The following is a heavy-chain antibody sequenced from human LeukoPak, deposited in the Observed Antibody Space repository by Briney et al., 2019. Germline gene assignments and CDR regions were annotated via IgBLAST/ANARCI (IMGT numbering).Heavy chain of an antibody. Sequence: SETLSLTCAVSGGSISSGGYSWSWIRQPPGKGLERIGYIYHSGSTYYNPSLKSRVTISVDRSKNQFSLKLSSVTAADTAVYYCARRLYCSSTSCPPTAFDIWGQGTMVTVSS. CDR3: ARRLYCSSTSCPPTAFDI. V-gene: IGHV4-30-2*01. CDR1: GGSISSGGYS. CDR2: IYHSGST. J-gene: IGHJ3*02. D-gene: IGHD2-2*01.